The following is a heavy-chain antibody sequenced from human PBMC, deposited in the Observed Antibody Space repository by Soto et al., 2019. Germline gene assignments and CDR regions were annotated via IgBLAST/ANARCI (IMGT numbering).Heavy chain of an antibody. V-gene: IGHV3-23*01. CDR2: ISGSGGNT. J-gene: IGHJ5*02. D-gene: IGHD6-13*01. CDR3: AKVFGSSWYGGSAGWFDP. Sequence: EVQLLESGGGLVQPGGSLRLSCAASGFTFSSYAMSWVRQAPGKGLEWVSAISGSGGNTYYADSVKGRFTISRDNSKNTRYRQMNSLRAEDTAVYYGAKVFGSSWYGGSAGWFDPWGQGTLVTVSS. CDR1: GFTFSSYA.